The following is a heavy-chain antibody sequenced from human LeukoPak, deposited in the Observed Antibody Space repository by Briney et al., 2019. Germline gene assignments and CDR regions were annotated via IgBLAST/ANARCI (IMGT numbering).Heavy chain of an antibody. CDR3: ARLFGEQQLVEGVSVYNWFDP. D-gene: IGHD6-13*01. CDR1: GYSFTSYW. J-gene: IGHJ5*02. V-gene: IGHV5-51*01. CDR2: IYPGDSDT. Sequence: KNGESLKISCKGSGYSFTSYWIGWVRQMPGKGLEWMGIIYPGDSDTRYSPSFQGQVTISADKSISTAYLQWSSLKASDTAMYYCARLFGEQQLVEGVSVYNWFDPWGQGTLVTVSS.